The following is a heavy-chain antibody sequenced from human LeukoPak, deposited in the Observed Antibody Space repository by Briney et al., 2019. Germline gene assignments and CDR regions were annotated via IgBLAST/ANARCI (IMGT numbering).Heavy chain of an antibody. CDR2: IYHSGST. D-gene: IGHD1-26*01. CDR1: GASITRGGYY. V-gene: IGHV4-31*03. CDR3: ARVPMGASYYYMDV. Sequence: SEALSLTCTVSGASITRGGYYWSWLRQHPEKGPEWIGHIYHSGSTYYNASLRSRLTISIDTSKNQCSLNLSSLTAADAAVYYCARVPMGASYYYMDVWGKGTTVTVAS. J-gene: IGHJ6*03.